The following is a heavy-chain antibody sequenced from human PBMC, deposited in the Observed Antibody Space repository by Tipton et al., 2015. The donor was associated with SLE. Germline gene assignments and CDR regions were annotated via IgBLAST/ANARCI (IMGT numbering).Heavy chain of an antibody. Sequence: TLSLTCTVSGGSIRSYYWSWIRQPPGKGLEWIGEINHSGNTNYNPSLKSRVTISVDTSKNQFSLKLSSVTAADTAVYYCARRRGSGRSFDYWGQGTLVTVSS. V-gene: IGHV4-34*01. CDR1: GGSIRSYY. CDR2: INHSGNT. CDR3: ARRRGSGRSFDY. D-gene: IGHD3-10*01. J-gene: IGHJ4*02.